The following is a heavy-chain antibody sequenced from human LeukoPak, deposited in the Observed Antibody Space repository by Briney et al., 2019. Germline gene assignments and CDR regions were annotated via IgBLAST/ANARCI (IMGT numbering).Heavy chain of an antibody. Sequence: SETLSLTCTVSGGSISSGSYYWSWIRQPAGKGLEWIGRSYTSGSTNYNPSLKSRFTISVDTTKNQFSLKLSSVTAADTAVYYCARDGTYYYDSSGPPTNFDIWGQGTMVTVSS. CDR1: GGSISSGSYY. CDR3: ARDGTYYYDSSGPPTNFDI. V-gene: IGHV4-61*02. CDR2: SYTSGST. D-gene: IGHD3-22*01. J-gene: IGHJ3*02.